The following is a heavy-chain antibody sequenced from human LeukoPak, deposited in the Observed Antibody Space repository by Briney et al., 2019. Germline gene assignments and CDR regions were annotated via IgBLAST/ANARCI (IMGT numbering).Heavy chain of an antibody. V-gene: IGHV3-74*01. J-gene: IGHJ5*01. Sequence: QPGGSLRLSCAASEFTFSSYGMSWVRQAPGKGLVWVSRINSDGINTSYADSVKGRFTISRDNAKNTLNLQMNSLRAEDTAVYYCARDLGQYYDTSDNWFDPWDQGTLVTVSS. CDR3: ARDLGQYYDTSDNWFDP. D-gene: IGHD3-22*01. CDR2: INSDGINT. CDR1: EFTFSSYG.